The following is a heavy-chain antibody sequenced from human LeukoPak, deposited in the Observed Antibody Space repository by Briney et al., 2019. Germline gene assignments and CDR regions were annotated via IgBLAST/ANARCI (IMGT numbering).Heavy chain of an antibody. V-gene: IGHV1-18*01. CDR3: ARDGAVGATLQGASYYWFDP. CDR1: GYTLSNYG. CDR2: ISASSGNT. D-gene: IGHD1-26*01. Sequence: ASVKVSYKASGYTLSNYGISWLRQAPGQGLEWMGWISASSGNTRYEQSLQGRLTMTTDTSTSTAYMELRSLRSDDTAGYFCARDGAVGATLQGASYYWFDPWGQGTLVTVSS. J-gene: IGHJ5*02.